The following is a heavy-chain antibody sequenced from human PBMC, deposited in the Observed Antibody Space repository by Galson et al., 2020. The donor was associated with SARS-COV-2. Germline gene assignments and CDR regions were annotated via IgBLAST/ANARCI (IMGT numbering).Heavy chain of an antibody. CDR3: ARLDAYGPGY. CDR2: ISSSGRTI. CDR1: GFTFSNYE. J-gene: IGHJ4*02. V-gene: IGHV3-48*03. D-gene: IGHD2-21*01. Sequence: TGGSLRLSCAASGFTFSNYEMNWVRQAPGKGLEWVSYISSSGRTIHYADSVKGRFTISRDNAKSSQSLQMNSLRAKDTAVYYCARLDAYGPGYWGQGILVTVSS.